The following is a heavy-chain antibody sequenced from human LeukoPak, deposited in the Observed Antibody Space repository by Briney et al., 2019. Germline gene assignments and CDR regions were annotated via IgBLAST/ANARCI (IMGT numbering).Heavy chain of an antibody. CDR3: ARDNCSSTSCYDY. Sequence: PSETLSLTCAVYGGSFSGYYWSWIRQPPGKGLEWIGEINHSGSTNYNPSLKSRVTISVDTSKNQFSLKLSSVTAADTAVYYCARDNCSSTSCYDYWGQGTLVTVSS. J-gene: IGHJ4*02. CDR1: GGSFSGYY. D-gene: IGHD2-2*01. V-gene: IGHV4-34*01. CDR2: INHSGST.